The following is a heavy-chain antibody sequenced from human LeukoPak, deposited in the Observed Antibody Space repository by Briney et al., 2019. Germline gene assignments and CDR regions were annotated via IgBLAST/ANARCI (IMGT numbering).Heavy chain of an antibody. Sequence: GGSLRRYCVVSGFIISDYGMHRVRQAPGKGLQWVAFAGYDGRIKKYAESVKGRFTISRDNSKTTLYLHMNLLRADDRAVYYCARDYCGGDCYSEAYYYFDVWGRGTLLTVSS. J-gene: IGHJ2*01. CDR2: AGYDGRIK. CDR1: GFIISDYG. CDR3: ARDYCGGDCYSEAYYYFDV. V-gene: IGHV3-30*02. D-gene: IGHD2-21*01.